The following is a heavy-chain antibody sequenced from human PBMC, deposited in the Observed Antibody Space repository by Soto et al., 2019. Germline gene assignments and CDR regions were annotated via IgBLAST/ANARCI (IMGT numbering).Heavy chain of an antibody. CDR2: IYYSGST. CDR1: CGSISSGGYY. CDR3: ARVDLGTTMTLGAFDI. V-gene: IGHV4-31*03. J-gene: IGHJ3*02. D-gene: IGHD3-22*01. Sequence: SETLSLTCTVSCGSISSGGYYWSWIRQHPGKGLEWIGYIYYSGSTYYNPSLKSRVTISVDTSKNQFSLKLSSVTAADTAVYYCARVDLGTTMTLGAFDIWGKGTMVTVSS.